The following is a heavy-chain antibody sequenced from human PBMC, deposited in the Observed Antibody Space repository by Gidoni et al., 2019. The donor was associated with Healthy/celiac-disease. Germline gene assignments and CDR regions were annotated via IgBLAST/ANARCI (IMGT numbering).Heavy chain of an antibody. CDR3: AKDKEEVGGPSFDY. Sequence: EVQLVESGGGVVQPGGSLRLSCAASGFTFDDYAMHWVRQAQGKGLEWVSLISGDGGSTYYADSVKGRFTISRDNSKNSLYLQMNSLRTEDTALYYCAKDKEEVGGPSFDYWGQGTLVTVSS. CDR2: ISGDGGST. CDR1: GFTFDDYA. V-gene: IGHV3-43*02. D-gene: IGHD2-15*01. J-gene: IGHJ4*02.